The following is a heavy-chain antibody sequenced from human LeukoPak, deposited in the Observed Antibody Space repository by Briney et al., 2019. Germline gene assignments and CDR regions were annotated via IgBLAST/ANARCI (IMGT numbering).Heavy chain of an antibody. CDR3: GRGDGIAAAGRYYYYGMDV. Sequence: PGGSLRLSCAASGFTFSSYSMNWVRQAPGKGLEWVSSISSSSSYIYYADSVKGRFTISRDNAKNSLYLQMNSLRAEEAAEYYCGRGDGIAAAGRYYYYGMDVWGQGTTVTVSS. CDR1: GFTFSSYS. V-gene: IGHV3-21*01. J-gene: IGHJ6*02. CDR2: ISSSSSYI. D-gene: IGHD6-13*01.